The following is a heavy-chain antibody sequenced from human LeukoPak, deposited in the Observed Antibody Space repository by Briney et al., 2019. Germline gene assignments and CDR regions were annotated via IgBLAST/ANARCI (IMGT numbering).Heavy chain of an antibody. CDR2: IKQDGSEK. V-gene: IGHV3-7*01. J-gene: IGHJ5*02. D-gene: IGHD1-7*01. CDR3: ARDRELRGNWFDP. Sequence: GSLRLSCAASGFTFSSYWMSWVRQAPGKGLEWVANIKQDGSEKYYVDSVKGRFTISRDNAKNSLYVQMNSLRAEDTAVYYCARDRELRGNWFDPWGQGTLVTVSS. CDR1: GFTFSSYW.